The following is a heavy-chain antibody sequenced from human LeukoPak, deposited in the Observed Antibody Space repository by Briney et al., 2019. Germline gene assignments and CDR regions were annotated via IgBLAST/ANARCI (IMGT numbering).Heavy chain of an antibody. V-gene: IGHV1-2*02. CDR3: ARDGHWSAFDI. Sequence: ASVKVSCKASGCTFTGYYMHWVRQAPGQGLEWMGWINPNSGGTNYAQKLQVRVTMTTDTSTSTAYMELRSLRSDDTAVYYCARDGHWSAFDIWGQGTMVTVSS. CDR2: INPNSGGT. J-gene: IGHJ3*02. CDR1: GCTFTGYY. D-gene: IGHD3-3*01.